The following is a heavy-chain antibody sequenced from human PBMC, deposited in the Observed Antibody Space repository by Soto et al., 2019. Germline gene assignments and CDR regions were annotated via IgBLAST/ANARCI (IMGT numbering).Heavy chain of an antibody. Sequence: EVQLVQSGAEVKKPGESLRISCKGSGYSFTSYWISWVRQMPGKGLEWMGRIDPSDSYTNYSPSFQGHVTISADKSISTAYLQWSSLKASDTAMYYCASHMITFGGVIPMRGYGMDVWGQGTTVTVSS. V-gene: IGHV5-10-1*03. CDR1: GYSFTSYW. CDR2: IDPSDSYT. J-gene: IGHJ6*02. CDR3: ASHMITFGGVIPMRGYGMDV. D-gene: IGHD3-16*02.